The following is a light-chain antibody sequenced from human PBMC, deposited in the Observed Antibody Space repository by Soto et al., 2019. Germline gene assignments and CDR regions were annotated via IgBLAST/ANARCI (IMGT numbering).Light chain of an antibody. J-gene: IGKJ1*01. CDR3: QQYGSAPWT. Sequence: EIVLTQSPGTLPLSPGERATLSCRASLTVASNYVAWYQQKPRQAPRLLIYASSGRATGIPDRFSGSGSGTDFNLTISRLEPEDFAVYYCQQYGSAPWTFGQGTKVEIK. CDR1: LTVASNY. CDR2: ASS. V-gene: IGKV3-20*01.